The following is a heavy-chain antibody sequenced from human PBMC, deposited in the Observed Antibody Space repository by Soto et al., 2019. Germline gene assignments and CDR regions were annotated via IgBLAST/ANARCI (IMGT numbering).Heavy chain of an antibody. Sequence: VGSLRLSCAASGFTFSNYWMSCVRDSPGKRLEWVANIKEDGSEKYYVDSVKGRFTISRDNAKNSLFLQMNSLRAEDTALYYCETDLYQVPTMKSYYYG. V-gene: IGHV3-7*03. CDR3: ETDLYQVPTMKSYYYG. CDR1: GFTFSNYW. D-gene: IGHD2-2*01. CDR2: IKEDGSEK. J-gene: IGHJ6*01.